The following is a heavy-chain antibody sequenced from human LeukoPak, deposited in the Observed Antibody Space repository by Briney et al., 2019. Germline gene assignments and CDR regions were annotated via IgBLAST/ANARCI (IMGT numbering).Heavy chain of an antibody. CDR1: GFTFSSYS. V-gene: IGHV3-21*01. CDR3: AKDLSGSWTIDY. D-gene: IGHD6-13*01. CDR2: ISSTSSYI. Sequence: GGSLRLSCVASGFTFSSYSINWVRQAPGKGLEWVSSISSTSSYIFYADSVKGRFTISRDNAKNSLYLQMNSLRAEDTAVYYCAKDLSGSWTIDYWGQGTLVTVSS. J-gene: IGHJ4*02.